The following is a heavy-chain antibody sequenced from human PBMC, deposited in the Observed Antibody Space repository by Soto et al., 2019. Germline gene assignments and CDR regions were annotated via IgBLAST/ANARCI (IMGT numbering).Heavy chain of an antibody. V-gene: IGHV5-10-1*01. CDR2: IDPSDSYT. J-gene: IGHJ6*02. Sequence: PGESLKISCKGSGYSSTSYWISWVRQMPGKGLEWMGRIDPSDSYTNYSPSFQGHVTISADKSISTAYLQWSSLKASDTAMYYCAAPFQHSGYDYYYYYGMDVWGQGTTVTVSS. CDR3: AAPFQHSGYDYYYYYGMDV. CDR1: GYSSTSYW. D-gene: IGHD5-12*01.